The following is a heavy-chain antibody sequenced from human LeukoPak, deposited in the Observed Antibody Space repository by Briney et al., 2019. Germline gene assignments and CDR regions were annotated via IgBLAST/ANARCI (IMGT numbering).Heavy chain of an antibody. J-gene: IGHJ4*02. CDR3: ARESWRHLDY. CDR2: IKQDGSEK. Sequence: GGSLRLSCAASGFTFSSYWVSWVRQAPGKGLEWVANIKQDGSEKYYVDSVKGRFTISRDNAKNSLYLQMNSLRAEDTAVYYCARESWRHLDYWGQGTLVTVSS. V-gene: IGHV3-7*01. CDR1: GFTFSSYW. D-gene: IGHD6-13*01.